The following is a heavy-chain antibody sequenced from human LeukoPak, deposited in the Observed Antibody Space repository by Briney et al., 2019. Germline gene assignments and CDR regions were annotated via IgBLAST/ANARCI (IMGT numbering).Heavy chain of an antibody. J-gene: IGHJ4*02. V-gene: IGHV4-34*01. D-gene: IGHD5-18*01. CDR2: INHSGST. CDR3: ARATFRLRRGYSYGT. Sequence: SETLSLTCAVYGGSFSGYYWSWIRQPPGKGLEWIGEINHSGSTNYNPSLKSRVTISVDTSKNQFSLKLSSVTAADTAVYYCARATFRLRRGYSYGTWGQGTLVTVSS. CDR1: GGSFSGYY.